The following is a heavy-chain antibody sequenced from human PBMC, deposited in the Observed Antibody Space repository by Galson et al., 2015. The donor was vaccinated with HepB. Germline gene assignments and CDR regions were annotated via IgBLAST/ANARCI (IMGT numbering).Heavy chain of an antibody. J-gene: IGHJ4*02. CDR2: ISSSSSYI. CDR3: ASPAVAGNAPYSDY. D-gene: IGHD6-19*01. V-gene: IGHV3-21*01. CDR1: GFTFSSYS. Sequence: SLRISCEASGFTFSSYSMNWVRQAPGKGLEWVSSISSSSSYIYYADSVKGRLTISRDNAKNSLYLQMNSLRAEDTAVYYCASPAVAGNAPYSDYWGQGTLVTVSS.